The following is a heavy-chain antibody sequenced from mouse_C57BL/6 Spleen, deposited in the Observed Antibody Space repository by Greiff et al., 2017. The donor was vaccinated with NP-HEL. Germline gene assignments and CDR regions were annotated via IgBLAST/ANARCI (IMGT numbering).Heavy chain of an antibody. V-gene: IGHV1-52*01. CDR2: IDPSDSET. J-gene: IGHJ2*01. Sequence: VKLQQPGAELVRPGSSVKLSCKASGYTFTSYWMHWVKQRPIQGLEWIGNIDPSDSETHYNQKFKDKATLTVDKSSSTAYMQLSSLTSEDSAVYYCARRATVVAYYFDYWGQGTTLTVSS. CDR3: ARRATVVAYYFDY. CDR1: GYTFTSYW. D-gene: IGHD1-1*01.